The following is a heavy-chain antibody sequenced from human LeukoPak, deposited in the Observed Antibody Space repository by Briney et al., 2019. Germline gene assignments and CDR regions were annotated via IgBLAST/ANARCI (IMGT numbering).Heavy chain of an antibody. CDR3: ARGRRTGDRGYYFDY. Sequence: GGSLRLSCAASGFPFSSYSMTWVRQSPGKGLEWVSSISRNSGYIYYTDSMKGRLTISRDNPNNSLYLQMNNLRAEDTAMYYCARGRRTGDRGYYFDYWGQGTLVTVSS. CDR1: GFPFSSYS. J-gene: IGHJ4*02. CDR2: ISRNSGYI. V-gene: IGHV3-21*01. D-gene: IGHD7-27*01.